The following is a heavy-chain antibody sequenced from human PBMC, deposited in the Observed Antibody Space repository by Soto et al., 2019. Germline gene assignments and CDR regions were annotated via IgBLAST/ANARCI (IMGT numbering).Heavy chain of an antibody. CDR3: AVIGYDLDY. J-gene: IGHJ4*02. CDR1: VYTLHRHA. V-gene: IGHV1-69*06. CDR2: ISPMFGTA. D-gene: IGHD5-12*01. Sequence: GASVKVSCNGSVYTLHRHALSWVRQAPGQGLEWMGGISPMFGTANYAQKFQGRVTITADTSTSTAYMELSSLRFEDTAFYYCAVIGYDLDYWGQGTLVTVSS.